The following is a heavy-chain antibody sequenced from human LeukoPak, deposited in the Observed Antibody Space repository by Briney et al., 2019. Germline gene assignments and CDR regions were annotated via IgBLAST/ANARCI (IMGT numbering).Heavy chain of an antibody. D-gene: IGHD2-2*01. CDR2: MNPNSGNT. CDR1: GYTFTSYH. Sequence: GASVKVSCKASGYTFTSYHMHWVRQAPGQGLEWMGWMNPNSGNTGYAQKFQGRVTITRNTSISTAYMELSSLRSEDTAVYYCARGLAVVVPAAIGYWDQGTLVTVSS. J-gene: IGHJ4*02. V-gene: IGHV1-8*03. CDR3: ARGLAVVVPAAIGY.